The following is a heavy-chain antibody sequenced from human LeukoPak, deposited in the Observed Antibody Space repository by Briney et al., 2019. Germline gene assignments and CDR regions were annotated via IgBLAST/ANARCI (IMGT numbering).Heavy chain of an antibody. V-gene: IGHV3-23*01. CDR3: ASSIAALMGGNDAFDV. J-gene: IGHJ3*01. CDR2: ISGSGGST. Sequence: GGSLRLSCAASGFTFSSYAMSWVRQAPGKGLERVSGISGSGGSTFYADSVKGRFTISRDNSKNTVSLQMNSLRAEDTAVYYCASSIAALMGGNDAFDVWGEGTMVTASS. D-gene: IGHD6-6*01. CDR1: GFTFSSYA.